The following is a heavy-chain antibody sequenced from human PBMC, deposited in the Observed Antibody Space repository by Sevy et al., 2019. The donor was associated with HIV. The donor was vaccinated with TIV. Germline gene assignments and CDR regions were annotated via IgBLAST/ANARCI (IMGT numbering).Heavy chain of an antibody. Sequence: GGSLRLSCAASGFTFSSYWMSWVRQAPGKGLEWVDNIKQDGSEKYYVDSVKGRFTISRDNAKNSLYLQMNSLRAEDTAVYYCARDGPNYYGSGSYGDYWGQGTLVTVSS. CDR2: IKQDGSEK. CDR1: GFTFSSYW. V-gene: IGHV3-7*03. CDR3: ARDGPNYYGSGSYGDY. J-gene: IGHJ4*02. D-gene: IGHD3-10*01.